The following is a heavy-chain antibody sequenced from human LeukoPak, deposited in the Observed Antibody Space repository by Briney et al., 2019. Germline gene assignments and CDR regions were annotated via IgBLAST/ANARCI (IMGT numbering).Heavy chain of an antibody. CDR2: IYSGVRT. D-gene: IGHD2-21*02. V-gene: IGHV3-53*01. J-gene: IGHJ4*02. CDR1: GFTVSSNY. CDR3: AKESPTYCGGDCYYDY. Sequence: PGGSLRLSCAASGFTVSSNYMSWVRQAPGKGLEWVSVIYSGVRTYYSDSVKGRFTLSRDNSKNTLYLQMNSLRAEDTAVYYCAKESPTYCGGDCYYDYWGQGTLVTVSS.